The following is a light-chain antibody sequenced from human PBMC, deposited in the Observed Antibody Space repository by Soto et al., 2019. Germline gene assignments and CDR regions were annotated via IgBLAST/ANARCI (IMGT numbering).Light chain of an antibody. CDR3: SSYTTSNTRQIV. CDR1: NSDVGGYNY. Sequence: SALTQPASVSGSTGQSINISCTGTNSDVGGYNYVSWYQHHPGKAPKLMIFNVSNRPSRVSNRFSGSKSGNTASLTISGLQPEDEADYYCSSYTTSNTRQIVFGTGTKVTVL. J-gene: IGLJ1*01. V-gene: IGLV2-14*03. CDR2: NVS.